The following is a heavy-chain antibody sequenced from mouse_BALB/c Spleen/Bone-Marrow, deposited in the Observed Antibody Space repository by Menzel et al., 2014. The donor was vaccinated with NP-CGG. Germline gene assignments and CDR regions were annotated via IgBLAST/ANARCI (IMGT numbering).Heavy chain of an antibody. D-gene: IGHD2-3*01. CDR1: GYTFTDYN. CDR3: ARGYSWYFDV. V-gene: IGHV1S29*02. Sequence: EVQLVESGAELVKPGASVKISCKASGYTFTDYNMHWVKQSHGKSLEWIGYIYPYNGGTGYNQKFKSKATLTVDNSSSTAYMEFRSLTSEDSAVYYCARGYSWYFDVWGAGTTVTVSS. J-gene: IGHJ1*01. CDR2: IYPYNGGT.